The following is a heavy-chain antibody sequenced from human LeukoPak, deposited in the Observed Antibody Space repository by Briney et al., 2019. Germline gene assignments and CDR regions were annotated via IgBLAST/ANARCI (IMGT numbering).Heavy chain of an antibody. J-gene: IGHJ5*02. CDR3: ARVGGCSSTSCWVWFDP. CDR1: GYTFTSYG. V-gene: IGHV1-18*01. D-gene: IGHD2-2*01. CDR2: ISAYNGNT. Sequence: ASVKVSCKASGYTFTSYGISWVRQAPGQGLEWMGWISAYNGNTNYAQKLQGRVTMTTDTSTNTAYMELRSLRSDDTAVYYCARVGGCSSTSCWVWFDPWGQGTLVTVSS.